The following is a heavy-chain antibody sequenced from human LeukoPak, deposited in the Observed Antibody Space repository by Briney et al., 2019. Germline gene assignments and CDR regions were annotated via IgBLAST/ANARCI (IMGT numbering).Heavy chain of an antibody. CDR3: ARDWGLIGTTDWGGHENWFDP. V-gene: IGHV1-69*13. J-gene: IGHJ5*02. D-gene: IGHD1-7*01. Sequence: SVKVSCKASGGTFSNYAISWVRQAPGQGLEWMGGIIPILGTANSAQKFQGRVTITADESTSTAYMELSSLRSEDTAVYYCARDWGLIGTTDWGGHENWFDPWGQGTLVTVSS. CDR2: IIPILGTA. CDR1: GGTFSNYA.